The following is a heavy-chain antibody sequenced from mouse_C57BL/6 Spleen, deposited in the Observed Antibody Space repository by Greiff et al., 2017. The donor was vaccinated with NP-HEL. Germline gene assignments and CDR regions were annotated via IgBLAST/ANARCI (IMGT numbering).Heavy chain of an antibody. CDR3: ARGLTGTMDY. D-gene: IGHD4-1*01. V-gene: IGHV1-69*01. CDR2: IDPSDSYT. CDR1: GYTFTSYW. Sequence: QVQLKQPGAELVMPGASVKLSCKASGYTFTSYWMHWVKQRPGQGLEWIGEIDPSDSYTNYNQKFKGKSTLTVDKSSSTAYMQLSSLTSEDSAVYYCARGLTGTMDYWGQGTSVTVSS. J-gene: IGHJ4*01.